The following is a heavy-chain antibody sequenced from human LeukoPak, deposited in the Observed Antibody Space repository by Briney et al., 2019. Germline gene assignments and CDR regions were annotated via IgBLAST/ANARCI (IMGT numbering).Heavy chain of an antibody. J-gene: IGHJ4*02. CDR2: ISYDGSNK. V-gene: IGHV3-30*18. Sequence: GGSLRLSCAAPGFTFSSYGMHWVRQAPGKGLEWVAVISYDGSNKYYADSVKGRFTISRGNSKNTLYLQLNSLRAEDTAIYYCVKPDFGYLPHFFDYWGQGTLVTVSS. D-gene: IGHD3-3*01. CDR1: GFTFSSYG. CDR3: VKPDFGYLPHFFDY.